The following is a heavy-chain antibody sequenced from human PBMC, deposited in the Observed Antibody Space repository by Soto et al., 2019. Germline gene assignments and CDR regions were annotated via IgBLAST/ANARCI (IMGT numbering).Heavy chain of an antibody. CDR1: GGSFSGYY. CDR3: ARDTPYYYDSSGYRLFDY. Sequence: SETLSLTCAVYGGSFSGYYWSWIRQPPGKGLEWIGEINHSGSTNYNPSLKSRVTISVDTSKNQFSLKLSSVTAADTAVYYCARDTPYYYDSSGYRLFDYWGQGTLVTVSS. J-gene: IGHJ4*02. V-gene: IGHV4-34*01. CDR2: INHSGST. D-gene: IGHD3-22*01.